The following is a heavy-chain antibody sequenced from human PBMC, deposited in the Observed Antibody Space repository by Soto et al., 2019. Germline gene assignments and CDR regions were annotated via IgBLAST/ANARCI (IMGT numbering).Heavy chain of an antibody. J-gene: IGHJ4*02. V-gene: IGHV3-48*01. D-gene: IGHD3-10*01. CDR3: ARYYYDSGSSWDY. Sequence: QAGGSLRLSCAASGFTFSSYSMNWVRQAPGKGLEWVSFISRSSSSIYYADSVKGRFTISRDNAKNSLYLQMNSLRAEDTAVYYCARYYYDSGSSWDYWGQGTLVTVSS. CDR1: GFTFSSYS. CDR2: ISRSSSSI.